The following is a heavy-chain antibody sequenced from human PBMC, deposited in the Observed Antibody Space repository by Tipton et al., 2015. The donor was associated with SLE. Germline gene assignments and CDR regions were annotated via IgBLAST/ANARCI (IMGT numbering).Heavy chain of an antibody. CDR2: IYYSGSG. J-gene: IGHJ4*02. V-gene: IGHV4-59*11. D-gene: IGHD3-10*02. Sequence: TLSLTCTVSGYSIGSGHYWGWIRQPPGEGLECIGYIYYSGSGNYNPSLKSRVTMSIDTSKNQFSMKLSSVTAADTAVYYCARTVRSHRNYYFDYWGQGTLVTVSP. CDR3: ARTVRSHRNYYFDY. CDR1: GYSIGSGHY.